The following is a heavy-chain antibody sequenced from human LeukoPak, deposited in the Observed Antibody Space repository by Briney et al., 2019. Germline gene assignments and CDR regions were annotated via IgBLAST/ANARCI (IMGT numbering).Heavy chain of an antibody. J-gene: IGHJ6*03. CDR1: GYSFTSYW. D-gene: IGHD4-17*01. CDR3: ARSATVTKLGYYYYYMDV. Sequence: GESLKISCKGSGYSFTSYWIGWVRQMPGKGLEWMGIIYPGDSDTRYSPSFQGQVTISADKSISTAYLQWSSLKASDTATYYCARSATVTKLGYYYYYMDVWGKGTTVTVSS. CDR2: IYPGDSDT. V-gene: IGHV5-51*01.